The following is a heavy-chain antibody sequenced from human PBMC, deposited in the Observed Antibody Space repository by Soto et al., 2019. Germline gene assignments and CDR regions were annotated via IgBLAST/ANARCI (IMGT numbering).Heavy chain of an antibody. CDR1: GVSDGSTNYS. CDR3: AREGCSGGACYSGYRLGIDF. V-gene: IGHV4-61*01. D-gene: IGHD2-15*01. CDR2: IFYSGRT. J-gene: IGHJ4*02. Sequence: PSETLSLTCTVSGVSDGSTNYSWPWIRQPPWKGLEWIGNIFYSGRTKYNPSLKSRVAISADTSKNQFSLDLSSVTAADTAVYFCAREGCSGGACYSGYRLGIDFWGQVIPVTV.